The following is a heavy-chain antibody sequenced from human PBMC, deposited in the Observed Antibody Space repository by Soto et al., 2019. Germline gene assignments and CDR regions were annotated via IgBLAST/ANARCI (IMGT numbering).Heavy chain of an antibody. CDR3: ARAKRITIFGVVLQNVSAAFDI. CDR1: GYTFTSYY. D-gene: IGHD3-3*01. Sequence: ASVKVSCKASGYTFTSYYMHWVRQAPGQGLEWMGIINPSGGSTSYAQKFQGRVTMTRDTSTSTVYMELSSLRSEDTAVYYCARAKRITIFGVVLQNVSAAFDIWGQGTMVTVSS. J-gene: IGHJ3*02. CDR2: INPSGGST. V-gene: IGHV1-46*03.